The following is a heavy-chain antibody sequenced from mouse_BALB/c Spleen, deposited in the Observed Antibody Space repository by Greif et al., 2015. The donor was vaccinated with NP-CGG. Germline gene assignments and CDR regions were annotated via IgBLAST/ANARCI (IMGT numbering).Heavy chain of an antibody. CDR2: INSNGGST. V-gene: IGHV5-6-3*01. CDR3: AREDYGYVGFAY. CDR1: GFTFSSYG. J-gene: IGHJ3*01. D-gene: IGHD1-2*01. Sequence: EVKLMESGGGLVQPGGSLKLSCAASGFTFSSYGMSWVRQTPDKRLELVATINSNGGSTYYPDSVKGRFTISRDNAKNTLYLQMSSLKSEDTAMYYCAREDYGYVGFAYWGQGTLVTVSA.